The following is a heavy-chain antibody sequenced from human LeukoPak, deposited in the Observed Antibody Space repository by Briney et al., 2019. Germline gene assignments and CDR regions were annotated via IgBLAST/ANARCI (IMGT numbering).Heavy chain of an antibody. CDR3: ARVPDYDILTGHPDY. V-gene: IGHV3-30*04. J-gene: IGHJ4*02. CDR2: ISYDGSNK. Sequence: PWGSLRLSCAASGFTFSSYAMHWVRQAPGKGLEWVAVISYDGSNKYYADSVKGRFTISRDNSKNTLYLQMNSLRAEDTAVYYCARVPDYDILTGHPDYWGQGTLVTVSS. CDR1: GFTFSSYA. D-gene: IGHD3-9*01.